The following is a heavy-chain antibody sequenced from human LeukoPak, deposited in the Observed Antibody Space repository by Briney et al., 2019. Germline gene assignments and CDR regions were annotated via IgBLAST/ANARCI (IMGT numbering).Heavy chain of an antibody. CDR2: ISAYNGNT. Sequence: ASVEVSCKASGYTFTSYGISWVRQAPGQGLEWMGWISAYNGNTNYAQKLQGRVTMTTDTSTSTAYMELRSLRSDDTAVYYCARDAGYFDWLSGFDYWGRGTLVTVSS. V-gene: IGHV1-18*01. J-gene: IGHJ4*02. CDR3: ARDAGYFDWLSGFDY. CDR1: GYTFTSYG. D-gene: IGHD3-9*01.